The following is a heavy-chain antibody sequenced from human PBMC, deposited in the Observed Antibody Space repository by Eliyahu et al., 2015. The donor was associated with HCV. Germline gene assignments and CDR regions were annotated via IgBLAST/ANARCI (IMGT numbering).Heavy chain of an antibody. V-gene: IGHV4-59*01. CDR1: GGXXRXXY. J-gene: IGHJ5*01. CDR2: XHXSGSX. CDR3: ASGGGGIAVAGTGGWFDP. D-gene: IGHD6-19*01. Sequence: QVQLQESGPGLVKPSETLSLTCTVSGGXXRXXYWSWIRQPPGKGLEWIGYXHXSGSXNYNPSLKSRVTISVDTSKNXFSLKLSSVTAADTAVYYCASGGGGIAVAGTGGWFDPWGQGTLVTVSS.